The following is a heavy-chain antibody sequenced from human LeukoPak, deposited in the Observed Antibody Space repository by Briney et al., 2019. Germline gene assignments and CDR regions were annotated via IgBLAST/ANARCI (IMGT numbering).Heavy chain of an antibody. CDR3: ARGPPRDYDSSGFYYNY. J-gene: IGHJ4*02. CDR1: GGSFSGYY. D-gene: IGHD3-22*01. CDR2: INHSGFT. V-gene: IGHV4-34*01. Sequence: SETLSLTCAIYGGSFSGYYWSWIRQPPGKGLEWIGEINHSGFTNYNPSLKSRVTISEDTSKNQFSLKLSSVTAADTAVYYCARGPPRDYDSSGFYYNYWGQGTLVTASS.